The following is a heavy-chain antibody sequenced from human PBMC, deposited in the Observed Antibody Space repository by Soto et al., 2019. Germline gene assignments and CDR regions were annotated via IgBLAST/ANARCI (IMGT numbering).Heavy chain of an antibody. CDR1: GYTFSSIG. J-gene: IGHJ6*02. D-gene: IGHD3-9*01. Sequence: GASVNVSCKTSGYTFSSIGISWVRQAPGQGLEWMGWISPHKDDTYYAQKFQGRVTMTRDTSISTAYMELSRLRSDDTAVYYCARDRAYYDILTGYLHLYYYYGMDVWGQGTTVTV. V-gene: IGHV1-18*01. CDR3: ARDRAYYDILTGYLHLYYYYGMDV. CDR2: ISPHKDDT.